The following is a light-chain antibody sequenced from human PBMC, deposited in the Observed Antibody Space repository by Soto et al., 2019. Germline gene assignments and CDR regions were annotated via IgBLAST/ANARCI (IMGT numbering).Light chain of an antibody. Sequence: QSVLTKPPSASGTPGQRVTISCSGSSSNIGSNTVNWYQQLPGTAPKLLIYSNNQRPSGVPDRFSGSKSGTSASLAISGLQSEDEDDYYCAAWDDSLNGREFGGGTKLTVL. J-gene: IGLJ2*01. CDR1: SSNIGSNT. V-gene: IGLV1-44*01. CDR3: AAWDDSLNGRE. CDR2: SNN.